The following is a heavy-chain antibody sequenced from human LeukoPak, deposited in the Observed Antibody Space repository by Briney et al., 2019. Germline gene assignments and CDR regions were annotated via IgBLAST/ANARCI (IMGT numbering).Heavy chain of an antibody. J-gene: IGHJ6*03. V-gene: IGHV4-4*07. CDR3: AREAAGCGGNCHLIGYYSMDV. CDR2: TYVTGAT. Sequence: SETLSLTCTVAGGSIGSYYWSWLRQSAGKGLEWIGRTYVTGATNYNPSFESRVTMSMDTSKKQVSLQLTSVTAADTAVYFCAREAAGCGGNCHLIGYYSMDVWGKGTTVTVSS. CDR1: GGSIGSYY. D-gene: IGHD2-21*01.